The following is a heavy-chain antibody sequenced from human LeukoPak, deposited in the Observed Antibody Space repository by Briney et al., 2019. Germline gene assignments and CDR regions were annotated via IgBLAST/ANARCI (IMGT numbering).Heavy chain of an antibody. CDR1: GFTFSTYA. Sequence: GESLRLSCAASGFTFSTYALSWVRQAPGKGLEWVSSIRGSDGSTYYADSVKGRFAISRDNSKNTLYLRMNSLRAEDTAVYYCAKDVYGDYGGLDYWGQGTLVTVSS. CDR3: AKDVYGDYGGLDY. CDR2: IRGSDGST. D-gene: IGHD4-17*01. V-gene: IGHV3-23*01. J-gene: IGHJ4*02.